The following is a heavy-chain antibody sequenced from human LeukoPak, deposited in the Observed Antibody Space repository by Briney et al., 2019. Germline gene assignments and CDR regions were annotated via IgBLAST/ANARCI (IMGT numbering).Heavy chain of an antibody. Sequence: ASVKVSCKASGFTFTSSAMQWVRQARGQRLEWIGWIVVGSGNTNYAQKFQERVTITRDMSTSTAYMELSSLRSEDTAVYYCAAEGKRITLVRGVITPIGYYYMDVWGKGTTVTVSS. D-gene: IGHD3-10*01. V-gene: IGHV1-58*02. J-gene: IGHJ6*03. CDR1: GFTFTSSA. CDR2: IVVGSGNT. CDR3: AAEGKRITLVRGVITPIGYYYMDV.